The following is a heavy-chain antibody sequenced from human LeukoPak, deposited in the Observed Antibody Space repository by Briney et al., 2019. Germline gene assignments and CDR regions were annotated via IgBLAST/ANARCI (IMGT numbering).Heavy chain of an antibody. V-gene: IGHV3-30*04. CDR2: ISNDGIHK. CDR1: EFIFKTYT. J-gene: IGHJ3*02. D-gene: IGHD2-21*02. Sequence: PGGSLRLSCAASEFIFKTYTIHWVRQAPGKGLEWVSLISNDGIHKYYADSVKRRFTLSRDTSKNTAFLQMNSLNPEDTAVNFCVREETATESALDIGGQGTTVIVS. CDR3: VREETATESALDI.